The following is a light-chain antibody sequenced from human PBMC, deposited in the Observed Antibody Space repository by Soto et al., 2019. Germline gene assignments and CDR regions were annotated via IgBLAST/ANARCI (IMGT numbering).Light chain of an antibody. CDR1: SSDVGGFNY. J-gene: IGLJ1*01. CDR3: NSYTSSSTYV. Sequence: SALTQPASGTVVPGQWITISCTGTSSDVGGFNYVSWYQQHPGKAPKLMIYDVTNRPSGVSYCFSGSKSGNTASLTISGLQAEDEADYYCNSYTSSSTYVFGTGTKVTVL. V-gene: IGLV2-14*03. CDR2: DVT.